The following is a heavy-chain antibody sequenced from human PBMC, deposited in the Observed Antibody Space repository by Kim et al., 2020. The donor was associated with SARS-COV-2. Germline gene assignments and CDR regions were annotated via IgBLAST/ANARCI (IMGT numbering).Heavy chain of an antibody. J-gene: IGHJ4*02. CDR3: ARDRPELLWFGELSFFDY. D-gene: IGHD3-10*01. Sequence: GGSLRLSCAASGFTFSSYSMNWVHQAPGKGLEWVSSISSSSSYIYYADSVKGRFTISRDNAKNSLYLQMNSLRAEDTAVYYCARDRPELLWFGELSFFDYWGQGTLVTVSS. V-gene: IGHV3-21*01. CDR2: ISSSSSYI. CDR1: GFTFSSYS.